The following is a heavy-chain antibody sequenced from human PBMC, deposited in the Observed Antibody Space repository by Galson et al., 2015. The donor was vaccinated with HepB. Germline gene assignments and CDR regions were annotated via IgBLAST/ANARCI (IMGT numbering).Heavy chain of an antibody. V-gene: IGHV5-51*03. D-gene: IGHD6-13*01. Sequence: QSGAEVKKPGESLKISCKGSGYSFTSYWIGWVRQMPGKGLEWMGIIYPGDPDTRYSPSFQGQVTISADKSISTAYLQWSSLKASDTAMYYCARRGSWYLKPADLHTPQNPGHYYYYGMDVWGQGTTVTVSS. CDR1: GYSFTSYW. CDR2: IYPGDPDT. J-gene: IGHJ6*02. CDR3: ARRGSWYLKPADLHTPQNPGHYYYYGMDV.